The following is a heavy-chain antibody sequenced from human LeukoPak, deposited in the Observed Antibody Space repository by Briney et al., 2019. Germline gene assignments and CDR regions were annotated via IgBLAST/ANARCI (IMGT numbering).Heavy chain of an antibody. J-gene: IGHJ5*02. CDR3: AKQKEACGDYVTTDWFAP. CDR1: GFTFSDYG. CDR2: ICGSGGST. D-gene: IGHD4-17*01. Sequence: GGTLRLSCAASGFTFSDYGMSLVRQAPGKGLEWGSSICGSGGSTYYADSVKGRFTISRDNSKNTLYLQMNTLRAEDKGVYYCAKQKEACGDYVTTDWFAPWGEGTLVTAS. V-gene: IGHV3-23*01.